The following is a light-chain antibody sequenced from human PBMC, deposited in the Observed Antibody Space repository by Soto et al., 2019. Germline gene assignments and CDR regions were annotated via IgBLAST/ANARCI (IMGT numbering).Light chain of an antibody. J-gene: IGKJ2*01. CDR1: QTISSW. CDR3: QQYNSYPYT. Sequence: DIQMAQSPSTLSGSVGDRVAITCRASQTISSWLAWYQQKPGKAPKLLIYKASSLESGVPSRFSGSGSGTEFTLTISSLQPDDFATYYCQQYNSYPYTFGQGTMVDIK. CDR2: KAS. V-gene: IGKV1-5*03.